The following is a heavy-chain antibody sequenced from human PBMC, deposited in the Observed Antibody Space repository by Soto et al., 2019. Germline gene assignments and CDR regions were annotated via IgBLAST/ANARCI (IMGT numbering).Heavy chain of an antibody. CDR1: GYTFTSYY. D-gene: IGHD2-2*01. CDR2: INPSGGST. CDR3: ARGGCSSTSCYVDYDAFDI. V-gene: IGHV1-46*01. J-gene: IGHJ3*02. Sequence: QVQLVQSGAEVKKPGASVKVSCKASGYTFTSYYMHWVRQAPGQGLEWMGIINPSGGSTSYAQKFRGRGPMNKGQATSTVYMELSSLRSEDTAVYYCARGGCSSTSCYVDYDAFDIWGQGTMVTVSS.